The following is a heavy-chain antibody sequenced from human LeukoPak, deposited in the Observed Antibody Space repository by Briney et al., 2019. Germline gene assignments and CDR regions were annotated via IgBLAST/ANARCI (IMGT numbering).Heavy chain of an antibody. CDR1: GFTFSSYA. Sequence: GGSLRLSCAASGFTFSSYAMSWVRQAPGKGQEWVSAISGSGGSTYYADSVKGRFTISRDNSKNTLYLQMNSLRAEDTAVYYCAKTGGDYRYYYYYYMDVWGKGTTVTVSS. V-gene: IGHV3-23*01. CDR3: AKTGGDYRYYYYYYMDV. CDR2: ISGSGGST. J-gene: IGHJ6*03. D-gene: IGHD2-21*02.